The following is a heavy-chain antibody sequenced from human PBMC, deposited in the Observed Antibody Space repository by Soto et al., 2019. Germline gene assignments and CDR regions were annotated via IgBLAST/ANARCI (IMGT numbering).Heavy chain of an antibody. V-gene: IGHV5-51*01. CDR3: ALSPSGRDCYSVAPFDY. D-gene: IGHD2-21*02. CDR1: GYSFSSYW. CDR2: IYSGDSET. Sequence: PGESLKISCKGSGYSFSSYWIGWVRQMPVKGLEWMGIIYSGDSETRYSPSFQGQVTISADKSISTAYLQWSSLKASDTAMYFCALSPSGRDCYSVAPFDYWGQGTLVTVSS. J-gene: IGHJ4*02.